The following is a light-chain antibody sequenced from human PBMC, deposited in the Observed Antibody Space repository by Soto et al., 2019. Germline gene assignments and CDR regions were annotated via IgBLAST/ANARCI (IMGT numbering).Light chain of an antibody. Sequence: EVVMSQSPATLSVSPGEGATLSCRASQSISRYLAWYQQKPGQGPRLLIYGASSRATGTPDRFSGSGSGTDFTLTINRLEPEDFALYYCQQYGSSPPTFGQGTKVDI. V-gene: IGKV3-20*01. J-gene: IGKJ1*01. CDR3: QQYGSSPPT. CDR2: GAS. CDR1: QSISRY.